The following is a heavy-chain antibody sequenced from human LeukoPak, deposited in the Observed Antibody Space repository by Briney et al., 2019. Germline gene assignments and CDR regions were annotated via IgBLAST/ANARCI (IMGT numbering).Heavy chain of an antibody. Sequence: GESLRLSCAASGFTFSRYSMNWVRQAPGKGLQWVSSILRSSSHSYYADSVRGRFTISRDNAENSLYLEMNSLTADDMAVYYCTRATGYSFSGVDVWGQGTTVTVSS. CDR3: TRATGYSFSGVDV. V-gene: IGHV3-21*04. D-gene: IGHD5-18*01. CDR2: ILRSSSHS. CDR1: GFTFSRYS. J-gene: IGHJ6*02.